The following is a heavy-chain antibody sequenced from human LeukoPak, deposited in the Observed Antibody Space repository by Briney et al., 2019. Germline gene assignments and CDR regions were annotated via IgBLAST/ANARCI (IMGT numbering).Heavy chain of an antibody. V-gene: IGHV4-59*01. D-gene: IGHD2-21*01. CDR3: ASIFFDY. Sequence: SETLSLTCTVSGGSISSYYWSWIRQPPGKGLEWIGYIYYSGSTNYNPSLKSRVTISVDTSKNQFSLKLSSVTAADTAVYYCASIFFDYWGQGTLVTVSS. J-gene: IGHJ4*02. CDR2: IYYSGST. CDR1: GGSISSYY.